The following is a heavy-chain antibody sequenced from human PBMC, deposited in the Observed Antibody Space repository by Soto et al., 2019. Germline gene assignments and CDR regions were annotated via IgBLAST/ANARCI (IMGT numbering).Heavy chain of an antibody. Sequence: EVQLVESGGGLVQPGGSLRVSCAASGFTFSSHWIHWVRQGPGKGLMSVSRIDGDGRNTDYADSVKGRFTISRDNAKNTVYLQMSGLRADDTGVYYCIRGSRGWNGIDYWGQGALVTVSS. V-gene: IGHV3-74*01. CDR1: GFTFSSHW. J-gene: IGHJ4*02. CDR3: IRGSRGWNGIDY. D-gene: IGHD6-19*01. CDR2: IDGDGRNT.